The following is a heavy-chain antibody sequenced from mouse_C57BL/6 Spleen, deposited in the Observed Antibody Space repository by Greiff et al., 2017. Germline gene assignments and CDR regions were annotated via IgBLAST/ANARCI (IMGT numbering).Heavy chain of an antibody. CDR1: GYTFTTYP. CDR2: FHPYNDDT. J-gene: IGHJ3*01. D-gene: IGHD2-5*01. Sequence: VKLQESGAELVKPGASVKMSCKASGYTFTTYPIEWMKQNHGKSLEWIGNFHPYNDDTKYNEKFKGKATLTVEKSSSTVYLELSRLTSDDSAVYYCATRGGYYSNSFAYWGQGTLVTVSA. V-gene: IGHV1-47*01. CDR3: ATRGGYYSNSFAY.